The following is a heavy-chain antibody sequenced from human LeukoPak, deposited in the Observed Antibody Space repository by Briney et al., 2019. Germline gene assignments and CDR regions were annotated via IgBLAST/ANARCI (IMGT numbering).Heavy chain of an antibody. CDR3: AKGVWGSYRPLDY. D-gene: IGHD3-16*02. V-gene: IGHV3-23*01. CDR2: ISGSGGST. J-gene: IGHJ4*02. CDR1: GSTFSSYA. Sequence: PGRSLRLSCAPSGSTFSSYAMSWDRHAQGKGLEWVSAISGSGGSTYYADFVKGRFTISRDNAKNSLYLQMNSLRAEDTALYYCAKGVWGSYRPLDYWGKGTMVTVSS.